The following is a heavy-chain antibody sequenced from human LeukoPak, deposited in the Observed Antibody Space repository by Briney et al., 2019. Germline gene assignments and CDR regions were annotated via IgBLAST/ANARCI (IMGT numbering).Heavy chain of an antibody. CDR1: GYTFTSYG. Sequence: ASVKVSCKASGYTFTSYGISWVRQAPGQGLEWMGWISAYNGNTNYAQKLQGRVTMTTDTSTSTAYMELRSLRSDDTAVYYCATTIAAAGNYYYYYMDVWGKGTTVTISS. CDR2: ISAYNGNT. CDR3: ATTIAAAGNYYYYYMDV. V-gene: IGHV1-18*01. J-gene: IGHJ6*03. D-gene: IGHD6-13*01.